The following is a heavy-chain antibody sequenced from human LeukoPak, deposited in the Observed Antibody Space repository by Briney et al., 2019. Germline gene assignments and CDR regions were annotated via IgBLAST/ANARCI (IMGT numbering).Heavy chain of an antibody. V-gene: IGHV1-69*01. Sequence: SVKVSCKASGGTFSSYAISWVRQAPGQGLEWMGGIIPIFGTANYAQKFQGRVTITADVSTSTAYMELSSLRSEDTAVYYCASYSSSWYESGYWGQGTLVTVSS. D-gene: IGHD6-13*01. CDR3: ASYSSSWYESGY. CDR2: IIPIFGTA. CDR1: GGTFSSYA. J-gene: IGHJ4*02.